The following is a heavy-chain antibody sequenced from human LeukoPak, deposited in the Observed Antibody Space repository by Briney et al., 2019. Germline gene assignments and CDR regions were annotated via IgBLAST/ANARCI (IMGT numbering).Heavy chain of an antibody. Sequence: GASVKVSCKASGYTFTSYGISWVRQAPGQGLEWMGWISAYNGNTNYAQKLQGRVTMTTDTSTSTEYRELRRLRCGGAAVYYCARDYLTWSGDVWGQGTLVTVSS. CDR2: ISAYNGNT. V-gene: IGHV1-18*01. D-gene: IGHD3-3*01. CDR1: GYTFTSYG. J-gene: IGHJ4*02. CDR3: ARDYLTWSGDV.